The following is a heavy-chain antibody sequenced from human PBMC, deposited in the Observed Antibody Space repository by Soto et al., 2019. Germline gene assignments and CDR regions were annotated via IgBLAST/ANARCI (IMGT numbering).Heavy chain of an antibody. D-gene: IGHD3-22*01. CDR3: AREGGYYSDSSGWVDAFDI. CDR2: IKQDGSEK. Sequence: EVQLVESGGGLVQPGGSLRLSCAASGFTFSSYWMSWVRQAPGKGLEWVANIKQDGSEKYYVDSVKGRFTISRDNAKNSLYLQMNSLRAEDTAVYYCAREGGYYSDSSGWVDAFDIWGQGTMVTVSS. J-gene: IGHJ3*02. CDR1: GFTFSSYW. V-gene: IGHV3-7*05.